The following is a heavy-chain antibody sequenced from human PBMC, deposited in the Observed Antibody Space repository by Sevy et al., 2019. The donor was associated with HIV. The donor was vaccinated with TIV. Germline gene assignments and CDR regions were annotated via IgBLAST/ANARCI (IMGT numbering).Heavy chain of an antibody. D-gene: IGHD2-21*02. J-gene: IGHJ4*02. V-gene: IGHV3-21*01. CDR2: ISSSSNDI. CDR3: ARKMELLVPDY. CDR1: AFIFSNYN. Sequence: GGSLRLSCAASAFIFSNYNMNWVRQAPGNGLEWVSSISSSSNDIYYADSVKGRFTISRDNAKNSLYLQMNSLRAEDTAVYYCARKMELLVPDYWGQGTLVTVSS.